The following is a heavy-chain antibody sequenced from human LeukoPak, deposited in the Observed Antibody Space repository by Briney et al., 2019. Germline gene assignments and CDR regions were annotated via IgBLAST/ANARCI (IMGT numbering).Heavy chain of an antibody. CDR3: ARGPVPLGRGGYYYYGMDV. CDR1: GYTFTSYA. CDR2: INTNTGNP. Sequence: ASVKVSCKASGYTFTSYAMNWVRQAPGQGLEWMGWINTNTGNPTYAQGFTGRFVFSLDTSVSTAYLQISSLKAEDTAVYYCARGPVPLGRGGYYYYGMDVWGQGTTVTVSS. J-gene: IGHJ6*02. D-gene: IGHD5-24*01. V-gene: IGHV7-4-1*02.